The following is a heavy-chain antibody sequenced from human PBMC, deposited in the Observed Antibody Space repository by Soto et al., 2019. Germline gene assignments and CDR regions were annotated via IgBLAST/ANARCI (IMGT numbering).Heavy chain of an antibody. V-gene: IGHV3-30*03. Sequence: QVQLVESGGGVVQPGRSLRLSCAASGFTFSSYGMHWVRQAPGKGLEWVAVISYDGSNKYYADSVKGRFTISRDNSKNTLYLHMNSLRAEDTAVYYCALSKYDSSGYYLYYFDYWGQGTLVTVSS. D-gene: IGHD3-22*01. CDR1: GFTFSSYG. CDR3: ALSKYDSSGYYLYYFDY. J-gene: IGHJ4*02. CDR2: ISYDGSNK.